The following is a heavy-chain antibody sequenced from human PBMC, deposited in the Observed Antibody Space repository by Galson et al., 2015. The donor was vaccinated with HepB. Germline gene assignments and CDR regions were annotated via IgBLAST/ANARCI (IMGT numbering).Heavy chain of an antibody. V-gene: IGHV1-46*03. CDR2: INPSGGST. CDR1: GYTFTSYY. J-gene: IGHJ6*03. CDR3: ARVGGNYDFWSGCYTPYYYYYMDV. D-gene: IGHD3-3*01. Sequence: SVKVSCKASGYTFTSYYMHWVRQAPGQGLEWMGIINPSGGSTSYAQKFQGRVTMTRDTSTSTVYMELSSLRSEDTAVYYCARVGGNYDFWSGCYTPYYYYYMDVWGKGTTVTVSS.